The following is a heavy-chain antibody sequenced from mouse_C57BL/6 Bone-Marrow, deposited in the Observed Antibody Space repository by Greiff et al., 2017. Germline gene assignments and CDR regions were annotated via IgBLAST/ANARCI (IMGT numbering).Heavy chain of an antibody. Sequence: QVQLQQSGAELARPGASVKLSCKASGYTFTSYGISWVKQRTGQGLEWIGEIYPRSGNTYYNEKFKGKATLTADKSSSTAYMELRSLTSEDSAVYFCERGIYYYGSRGGDFDYWGQGTTLTVSS. D-gene: IGHD1-1*01. V-gene: IGHV1-81*01. J-gene: IGHJ2*01. CDR2: IYPRSGNT. CDR3: ERGIYYYGSRGGDFDY. CDR1: GYTFTSYG.